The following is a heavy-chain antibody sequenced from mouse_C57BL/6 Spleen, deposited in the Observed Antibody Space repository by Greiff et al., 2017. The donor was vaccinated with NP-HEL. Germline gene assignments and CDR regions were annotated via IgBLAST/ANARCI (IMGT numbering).Heavy chain of an antibody. J-gene: IGHJ3*01. Sequence: ESGPGLVKPSQSLSLTCSVTGYSITSGYYWNWIRQFPGNKLEWMGYISYDGSNNYNPSLKNRISITRDTSKNQFFLKLNSVTTEDTATYYCARDGYYKVYTYWGQGTLVTVSA. CDR3: ARDGYYKVYTY. CDR2: ISYDGSN. D-gene: IGHD2-3*01. CDR1: GYSITSGYY. V-gene: IGHV3-6*01.